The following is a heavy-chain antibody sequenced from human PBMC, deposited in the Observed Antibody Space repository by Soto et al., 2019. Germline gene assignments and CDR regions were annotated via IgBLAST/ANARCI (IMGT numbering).Heavy chain of an antibody. CDR1: GFTFSSYA. J-gene: IGHJ3*02. D-gene: IGHD3-22*01. CDR3: AGDSSGYSNSFDI. CDR2: ISGSGGST. V-gene: IGHV3-23*01. Sequence: EVQLLESGGGLVQPGGSLRLSCAASGFTFSSYAMSWVRQAPGKGLEWVSAISGSGGSTYYADSVKGRFTISRDNSKNTLYLQMNRLRAEDTAVYYGAGDSSGYSNSFDIWGQGTMVTVSS.